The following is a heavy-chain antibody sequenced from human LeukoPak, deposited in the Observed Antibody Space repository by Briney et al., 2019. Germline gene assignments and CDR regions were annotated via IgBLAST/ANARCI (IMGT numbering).Heavy chain of an antibody. D-gene: IGHD4-17*01. CDR2: IHYSGIT. V-gene: IGHV4-30-4*01. J-gene: IGHJ4*02. Sequence: SETLSLTCTVSGGSISTNDYFWSWIRQSPEKGLEWIGYIHYSGITKSNPSLESRLTLSVDTSKNQLSLRLTSVTAADTAVYYCARAPLTTAASDYFDLWGLGTLVTVSS. CDR1: GGSISTNDYF. CDR3: ARAPLTTAASDYFDL.